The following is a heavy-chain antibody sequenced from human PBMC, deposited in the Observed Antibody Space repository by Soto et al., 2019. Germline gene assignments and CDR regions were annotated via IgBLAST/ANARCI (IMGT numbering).Heavy chain of an antibody. CDR2: IRSKANSYAT. CDR3: TSHSSGSLDP. V-gene: IGHV3-73*01. CDR1: GFTISGAA. D-gene: IGHD3-22*01. Sequence: SLRLSCTASGFTISGAAMHWVRQASGKGLEWVGRIRSKANSYATAYAASVKGRFTISRDDSKNTAYLQMNSLKTEDTAVYYCTSHSSGSLDPWGQGTLVTVSS. J-gene: IGHJ5*02.